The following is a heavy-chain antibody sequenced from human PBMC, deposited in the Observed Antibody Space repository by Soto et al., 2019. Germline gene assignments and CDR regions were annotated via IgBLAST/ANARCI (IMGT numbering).Heavy chain of an antibody. V-gene: IGHV3-48*01. D-gene: IGHD6-19*01. Sequence: PGGSLRLSCAASGFTFSSYSMNWVRQAPGKGLEWVSYISTSSSTIYYADSVKGRFTISRDNAKNSLYLQMNSLRAEDTAVYYCARDGGYSSGWYPYYFDYWGQGTLVTVSS. CDR3: ARDGGYSSGWYPYYFDY. CDR2: ISTSSSTI. CDR1: GFTFSSYS. J-gene: IGHJ4*02.